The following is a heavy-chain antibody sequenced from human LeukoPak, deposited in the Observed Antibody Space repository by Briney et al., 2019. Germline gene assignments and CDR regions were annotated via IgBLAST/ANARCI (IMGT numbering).Heavy chain of an antibody. CDR1: GASVSSSGYY. Sequence: SETLSLTCTVSGASVSSSGYYWSWIRQPPGKGLEWIGSIYYSGSTYYNPSLKSRVTISVDTSKNQFSLKLSSVTAADTAVYYCARRSRSYFDFDYWGQGTLVTVSS. J-gene: IGHJ4*02. CDR3: ARRSRSYFDFDY. V-gene: IGHV4-39*01. D-gene: IGHD1-26*01. CDR2: IYYSGST.